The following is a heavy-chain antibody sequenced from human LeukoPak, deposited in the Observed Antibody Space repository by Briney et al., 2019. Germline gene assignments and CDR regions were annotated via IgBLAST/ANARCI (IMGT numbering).Heavy chain of an antibody. CDR3: ARARTSTNFFDY. CDR2: INYRGST. J-gene: IGHJ4*02. D-gene: IGHD1-14*01. V-gene: IGHV4-34*01. CDR1: GGSFSGYY. Sequence: PSETLSLTCAVYGGSFSGYYWNWIRQPPGKGLEWIGEINYRGSTSYNPSLKSRVTISVDTSKNQFSLKLSSVTAADTAVYYCARARTSTNFFDYWGQGTLVTASS.